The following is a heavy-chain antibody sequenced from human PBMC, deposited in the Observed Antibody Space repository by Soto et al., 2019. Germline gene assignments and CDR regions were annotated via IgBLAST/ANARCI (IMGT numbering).Heavy chain of an antibody. CDR3: AKADSSGYSSAYYYGMDV. V-gene: IGHV1-69*13. CDR2: IIAIIGTA. D-gene: IGHD3-22*01. Sequence: SVKVSCKASGYTFTGYYVHWVREAPGQGLEWMGGIIAIIGTANYAQKFQGRVTITADESTSTAYMELSSLRSEDTAVYYCAKADSSGYSSAYYYGMDVWGQGTTVTVSS. J-gene: IGHJ6*02. CDR1: GYTFTGYY.